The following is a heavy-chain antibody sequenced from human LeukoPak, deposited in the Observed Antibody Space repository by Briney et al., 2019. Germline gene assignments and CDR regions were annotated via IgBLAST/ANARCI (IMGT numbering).Heavy chain of an antibody. CDR1: GGSISSYY. CDR2: IYYSGST. Sequence: PSETLSLTCTVSGGSISSYYWSWIRQPPGKALEWIGYIYYSGSTNYNPSLKSRVTILVDTSKNQFSLQLTSVTAADTAVYYCARVGRWNDLEYWGQGTLVTVSS. D-gene: IGHD1-1*01. J-gene: IGHJ4*02. V-gene: IGHV4-59*01. CDR3: ARVGRWNDLEY.